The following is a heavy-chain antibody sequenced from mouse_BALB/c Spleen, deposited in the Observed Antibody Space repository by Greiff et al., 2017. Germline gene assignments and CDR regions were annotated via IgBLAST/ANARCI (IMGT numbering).Heavy chain of an antibody. CDR1: GFDFSRYW. CDR3: ARPPYYYGSTPWFAY. V-gene: IGHV4-1*02. D-gene: IGHD1-1*01. J-gene: IGHJ3*01. Sequence: EVKVVESGGGLVQPGGSLKLSCAASGFDFSRYWMSWVRQAPGKGLEWIGEINPDSSTINYTPSLKDKFIISRDNAKNTLYLQMSKVRSEDTALYYCARPPYYYGSTPWFAYWGQGLWSLSLQ. CDR2: INPDSSTI.